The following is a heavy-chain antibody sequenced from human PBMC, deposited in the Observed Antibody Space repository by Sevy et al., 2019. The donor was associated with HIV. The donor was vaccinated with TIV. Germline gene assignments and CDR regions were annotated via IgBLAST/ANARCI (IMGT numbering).Heavy chain of an antibody. V-gene: IGHV5-10-1*01. CDR1: GYSFTSYW. D-gene: IGHD6-13*01. CDR2: IDPSDSYT. CDR3: ARHNPISWYGGEFDY. J-gene: IGHJ4*02. Sequence: GKSLKISCKGSGYSFTSYWISWVRQMPGKGLEWMGRIDPSDSYTNDSPSFQGHVTISADKSISTAYLQWSSLKASDTAMYYCARHNPISWYGGEFDYWGQGTLVTVSS.